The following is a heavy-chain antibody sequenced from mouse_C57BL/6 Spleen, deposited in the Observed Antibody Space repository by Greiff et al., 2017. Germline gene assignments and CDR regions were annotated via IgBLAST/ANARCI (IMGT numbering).Heavy chain of an antibody. V-gene: IGHV5-6*01. Sequence: EVQVVESGGDLVKPGGSLKLSCAASGFTFSSYGMSWVRQTPDKRLEWVATISSGGSYTYYPDSVKGRFTISRDNAKNTLYLQMSSLKSEDTAMYYCARRHCDYDSWFAYWGQGTLVTVSA. J-gene: IGHJ3*01. CDR3: ARRHCDYDSWFAY. CDR2: ISSGGSYT. D-gene: IGHD2-4*01. CDR1: GFTFSSYG.